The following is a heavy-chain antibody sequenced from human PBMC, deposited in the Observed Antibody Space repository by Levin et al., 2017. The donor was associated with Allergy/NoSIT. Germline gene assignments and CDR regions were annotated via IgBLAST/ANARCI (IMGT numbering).Heavy chain of an antibody. J-gene: IGHJ3*02. CDR2: ISSSGNYI. Sequence: LSLTCAASGFTFSAYSLNWVRQAPGKGLEWVSSISSSGNYIYYADSVKGRFTISRDNAKNSLYLQMNGLRAEDTAVYYCARSKGAYPLKFAFDIWGQGAMVTVSS. CDR3: ARSKGAYPLKFAFDI. V-gene: IGHV3-21*01. CDR1: GFTFSAYS. D-gene: IGHD3-16*01.